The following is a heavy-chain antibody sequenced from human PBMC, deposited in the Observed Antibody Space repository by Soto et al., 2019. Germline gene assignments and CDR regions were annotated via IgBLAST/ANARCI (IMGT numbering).Heavy chain of an antibody. D-gene: IGHD6-19*01. CDR3: ANRSTAEADYYGMDV. V-gene: IGHV3-23*01. CDR1: GFTFSSYA. Sequence: GGSLRLSCAASGFTFSSYAMSWVRQAPGKGLEWVSAISGSGGSTYYADSVKGRFTISRDNSKNTLYLQMNSLRAEDTAVYYCANRSTAEADYYGMDVWGQGTTVTVFS. J-gene: IGHJ6*02. CDR2: ISGSGGST.